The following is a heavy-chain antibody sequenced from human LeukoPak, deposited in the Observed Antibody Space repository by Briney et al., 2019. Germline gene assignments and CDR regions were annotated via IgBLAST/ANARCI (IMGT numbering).Heavy chain of an antibody. CDR2: IYYSGST. CDR3: ARTSFYYDSSGYYYDDYFDY. V-gene: IGHV4-39*07. D-gene: IGHD3-22*01. CDR1: GGSISSSSYY. Sequence: SETLSLTCTVSGGSISSSSYYWGWIRQPPGKGLEWIGSIYYSGSTYYNPSLKSRVTISVDTSKNQFSLKLSSVTAADTAVYYCARTSFYYDSSGYYYDDYFDYWGQGTLVTVSS. J-gene: IGHJ4*02.